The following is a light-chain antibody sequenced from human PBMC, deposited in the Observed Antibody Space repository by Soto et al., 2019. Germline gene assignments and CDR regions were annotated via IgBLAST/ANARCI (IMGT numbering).Light chain of an antibody. CDR2: GAS. Sequence: ETVMTPSPATLSVSPGERATLSCRASQSVNSNLTWYQQKPGQAPRLLIYGASTRATGIPARFSGSGSGTEFTLTISSLQPEDFAVYYCHQYNNWPSWTFGQGTKVDI. CDR3: HQYNNWPSWT. J-gene: IGKJ1*01. CDR1: QSVNSN. V-gene: IGKV3-15*01.